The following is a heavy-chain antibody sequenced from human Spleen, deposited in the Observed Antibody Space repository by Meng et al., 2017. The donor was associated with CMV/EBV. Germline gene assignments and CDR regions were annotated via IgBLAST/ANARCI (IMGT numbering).Heavy chain of an antibody. Sequence: SGYFFTMYWFGWVRQMPGKGLDWLGVIWPGDSDTRYSPSFQGQVTISIDKSTNTAYLQWSSLRASDTAMYYCARRTFGAVTKMVDFDYWGQGTLVTVSS. CDR2: IWPGDSDT. J-gene: IGHJ4*02. D-gene: IGHD3-16*01. CDR3: ARRTFGAVTKMVDFDY. CDR1: GYFFTMYW. V-gene: IGHV5-51*01.